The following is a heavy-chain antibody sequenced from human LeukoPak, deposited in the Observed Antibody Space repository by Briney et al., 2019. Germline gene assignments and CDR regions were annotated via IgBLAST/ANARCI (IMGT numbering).Heavy chain of an antibody. D-gene: IGHD3-22*01. J-gene: IGHJ3*02. CDR1: GYTFTSYY. CDR3: ASASVTMIVDPHAFDI. CDR2: INPSGGST. V-gene: IGHV1-46*01. Sequence: GASVKVSCKASGYTFTSYYMHWVRQAPGQGLEWMGIINPSGGSTSYAQKFQGRVTMTRDMSTSTAYMELRSLRSDDTAVYYCASASVTMIVDPHAFDIWGQGTMVTVSS.